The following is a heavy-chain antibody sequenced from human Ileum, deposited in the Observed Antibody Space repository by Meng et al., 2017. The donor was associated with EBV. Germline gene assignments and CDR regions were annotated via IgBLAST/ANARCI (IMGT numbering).Heavy chain of an antibody. CDR1: GGSVSSGSYS. D-gene: IGHD5-24*01. CDR3: ARDRGGYNVIDY. Sequence: QVQLQGSGPGLVKPSATLSLTCTVSGGSVSSGSYSWSWIRQPPGKGLEWIGYIHYTGSSNYNPSLQSRVTISVDTSKNQFSLRLSSVTAADTAVYYCARDRGGYNVIDYWGQGTLVTVSS. CDR2: IHYTGSS. J-gene: IGHJ4*02. V-gene: IGHV4-61*01.